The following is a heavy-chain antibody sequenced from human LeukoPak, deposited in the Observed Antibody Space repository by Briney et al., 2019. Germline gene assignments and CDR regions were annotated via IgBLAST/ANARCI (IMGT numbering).Heavy chain of an antibody. CDR2: IYYSGTTT. CDR1: GGSLNNYY. J-gene: IGHJ4*02. CDR3: ARVDDWNALEY. Sequence: SETLSLTCTVSGGSLNNYYWSWIRQPPGKALEWIGYIYYSGTTTNYNPSLKSRVTISVDTSKYQFSLKLNSVTAADTALYYCARVDDWNALEYWGQGTLVTVSS. D-gene: IGHD1-1*01. V-gene: IGHV4-59*01.